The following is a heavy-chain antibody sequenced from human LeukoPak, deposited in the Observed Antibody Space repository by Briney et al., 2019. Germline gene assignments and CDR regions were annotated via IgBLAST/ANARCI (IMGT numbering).Heavy chain of an antibody. CDR2: IYCGGSP. J-gene: IGHJ4*02. D-gene: IGHD6-19*01. CDR3: VRAVTHDPRAVAGRLDY. Sequence: GGSLRLSCAASGFTVSSNYMSWVRQAPGKGLELVSVIYCGGSPYYAASVKGRFTISRDNSKNPLFLQMNSLGGEDPAVHYCVRAVTHDPRAVAGRLDYGGQGTLVTVSS. V-gene: IGHV3-53*05. CDR1: GFTVSSNY.